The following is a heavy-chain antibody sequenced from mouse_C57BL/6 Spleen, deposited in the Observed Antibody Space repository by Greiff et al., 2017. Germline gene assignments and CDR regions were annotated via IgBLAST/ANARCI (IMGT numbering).Heavy chain of an antibody. V-gene: IGHV1-82*01. CDR2: IYPGDGDT. CDR3: ARSLEDVDY. J-gene: IGHJ2*01. CDR1: GYAFSSSW. Sequence: QVQLQQSGPELVKPGASVKISCKASGYAFSSSWMNWVKQRPGKGLEWIGRIYPGDGDTNYNGKFKGKATLTADKSSSTAYMQLSSLTSEDSAVYFCARSLEDVDYWGQGTTLTVSS.